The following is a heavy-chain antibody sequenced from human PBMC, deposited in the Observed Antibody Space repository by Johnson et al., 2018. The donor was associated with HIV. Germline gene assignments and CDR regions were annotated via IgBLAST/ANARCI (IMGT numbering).Heavy chain of an antibody. CDR2: ISYTGGSI. CDR3: TTPGYDTEDAFDI. V-gene: IGHV3-30-3*01. D-gene: IGHD3-9*01. J-gene: IGHJ3*02. CDR1: GFAFSSYT. Sequence: QVQLVESGGGVVQPGRSLRLSCAASGFAFSSYTMHWVRQVPGKGLDWVAVISYTGGSIDYAGSVKGRFTVSRDNSEKIVYLQMNSLKTEDTAVYYCTTPGYDTEDAFDIWGQGTMVTVSS.